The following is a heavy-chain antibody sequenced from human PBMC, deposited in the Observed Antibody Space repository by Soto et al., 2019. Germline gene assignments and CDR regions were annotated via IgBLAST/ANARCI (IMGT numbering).Heavy chain of an antibody. CDR3: ARGTSSYVWGSYRVEYYFDY. J-gene: IGHJ4*02. CDR1: GGSISSGGYS. Sequence: QLQLQESGSGLVKPSQTLSLTCAVSGGSISSGGYSWSWIRQPPGKVLEWIGYIYHSGSTYYNPFLKSRVTISVDRSKNQFSLKLSSVTAADTAVYYCARGTSSYVWGSYRVEYYFDYWGQGTLVTVSS. CDR2: IYHSGST. D-gene: IGHD3-16*02. V-gene: IGHV4-30-2*01.